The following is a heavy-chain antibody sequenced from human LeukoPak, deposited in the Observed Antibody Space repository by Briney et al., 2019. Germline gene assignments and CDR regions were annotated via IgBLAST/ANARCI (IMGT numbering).Heavy chain of an antibody. CDR3: ARRAGTGTPVYFDY. V-gene: IGHV4-59*02. Sequence: SETLSLTCTVSGGSVSNNHWSWIRQSTEKGLEWIGYADDSGISNYNPSLESRVTLSVDTSKNQFSLRLTSVTAADTAVYFCARRAGTGTPVYFDYWGQGVLVTVSS. CDR2: ADDSGIS. CDR1: GGSVSNNH. D-gene: IGHD6-19*01. J-gene: IGHJ4*02.